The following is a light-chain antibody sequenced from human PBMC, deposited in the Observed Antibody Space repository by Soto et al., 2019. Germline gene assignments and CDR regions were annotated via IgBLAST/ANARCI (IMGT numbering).Light chain of an antibody. CDR2: GAS. J-gene: IGKJ4*01. CDR3: QARLN. V-gene: IGKV3-20*01. Sequence: EIVLTQSPGTLSLSPGERATLSCMASQSVSSSYLAWYQQKPGQAPRLLIYGASSSATGIPDRFSGSGSGTDFTLTISRLEPEDFEVYYCQARLNVGGGTKVEIK. CDR1: QSVSSSY.